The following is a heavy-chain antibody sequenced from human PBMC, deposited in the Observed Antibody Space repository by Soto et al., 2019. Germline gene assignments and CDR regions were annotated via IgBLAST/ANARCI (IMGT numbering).Heavy chain of an antibody. CDR2: INAGNGNT. J-gene: IGHJ5*02. CDR1: GYTFTSYA. CDR3: ARDPYDFWSGYYSVFGWFDP. Sequence: SVKVSCTASGYTFTSYAMHWVRQAPGQRLEWMGWINAGNGNTKYSQKFQGRVTITRDTSASTAYMELSSLRSEDTAVYYCARDPYDFWSGYYSVFGWFDPWGQGTLVTVSS. V-gene: IGHV1-3*01. D-gene: IGHD3-3*01.